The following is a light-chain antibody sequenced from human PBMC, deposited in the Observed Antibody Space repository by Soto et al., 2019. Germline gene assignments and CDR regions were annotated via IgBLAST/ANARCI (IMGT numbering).Light chain of an antibody. V-gene: IGLV2-14*01. Sequence: QSALTQPASVSGSRGQSITISCTGTSSDVGGYNYVSWYQQHPGKAPKLLIYEVSNRPSGVSNRFSGSKSGNTASLTISGLEAEDEADYYCSSYRRISTPEFGGGTKVTVL. J-gene: IGLJ2*01. CDR1: SSDVGGYNY. CDR3: SSYRRISTPE. CDR2: EVS.